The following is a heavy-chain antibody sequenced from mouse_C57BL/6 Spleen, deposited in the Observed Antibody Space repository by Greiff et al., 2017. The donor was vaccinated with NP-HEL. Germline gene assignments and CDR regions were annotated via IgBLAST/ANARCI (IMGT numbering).Heavy chain of an antibody. D-gene: IGHD2-5*01. CDR3: ARGGAYYSNFFDY. Sequence: QVQLQQSGAELVRPGASVKLSCKASGYTFTDYYINWVKQRPGQGLEWIARIYPGSGNTYYNEKFKGKATLTAEKSSSTAYMQLSSLTSEDSAVDFCARGGAYYSNFFDYWGKGTTLTVSS. CDR1: GYTFTDYY. J-gene: IGHJ2*01. V-gene: IGHV1-76*01. CDR2: IYPGSGNT.